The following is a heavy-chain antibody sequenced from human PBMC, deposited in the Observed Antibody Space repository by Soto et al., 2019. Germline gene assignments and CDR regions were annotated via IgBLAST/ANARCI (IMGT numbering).Heavy chain of an antibody. J-gene: IGHJ4*02. CDR3: ASLSGYDSGNDY. CDR1: GGSISSYY. V-gene: IGHV4-59*01. CDR2: IYYSGST. Sequence: PSETLSLTCTVSGGSISSYYWSWIRQPPGKGLEWIGYIYYSGSTNYNPSLKSRVTISVDTSKNQFSLKLSSVTAADTAVYYCASLSGYDSGNDYWGQGTLVTVSS. D-gene: IGHD5-12*01.